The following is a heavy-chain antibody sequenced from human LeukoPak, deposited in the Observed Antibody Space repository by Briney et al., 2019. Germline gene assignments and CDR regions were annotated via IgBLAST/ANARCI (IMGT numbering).Heavy chain of an antibody. D-gene: IGHD2-15*01. Sequence: SETLSLTCTVSGGSISSYYWSWIRQPPGKGLEWIGYIYYSGSTNYNPSLKSRVTISVHTSKNQFSLKLSSVTAADTAVYYCAGEGCSGGSCYINWGQGTLVTVSS. J-gene: IGHJ4*02. CDR1: GGSISSYY. CDR2: IYYSGST. CDR3: AGEGCSGGSCYIN. V-gene: IGHV4-59*01.